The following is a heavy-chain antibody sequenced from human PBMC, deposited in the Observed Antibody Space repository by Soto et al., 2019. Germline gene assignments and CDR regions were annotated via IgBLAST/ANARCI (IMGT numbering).Heavy chain of an antibody. V-gene: IGHV4-39*01. D-gene: IGHD6-19*01. CDR1: GGSISSSSYY. CDR3: ATLYSSGWYDFDY. CDR2: IYYSGST. Sequence: QLQLQESGPGLVKPSETLSLTCTVSGGSISSSSYYWGWIRQPPGKGLEWIGSIYYSGSTYYNPSLKSRVTISVDTSKNQFSLKLSSVTAADTAVYYCATLYSSGWYDFDYWGQGTLVTVSS. J-gene: IGHJ4*02.